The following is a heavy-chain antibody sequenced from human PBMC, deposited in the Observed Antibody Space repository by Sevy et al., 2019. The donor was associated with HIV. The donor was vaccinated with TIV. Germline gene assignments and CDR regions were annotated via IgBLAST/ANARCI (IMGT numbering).Heavy chain of an antibody. CDR1: GGSISSVNW. D-gene: IGHD3-16*01. Sequence: SETLSLTCAVSGGSISSVNWWHWVRQPPGKGLEWIGEIYHSGSTNYNPSLKSRVTISVDNSKNQFSLKLSSVTAADTAVVYCARGGETPRGFDPWGQGSLVTVSS. J-gene: IGHJ5*02. CDR2: IYHSGST. V-gene: IGHV4-4*02. CDR3: ARGGETPRGFDP.